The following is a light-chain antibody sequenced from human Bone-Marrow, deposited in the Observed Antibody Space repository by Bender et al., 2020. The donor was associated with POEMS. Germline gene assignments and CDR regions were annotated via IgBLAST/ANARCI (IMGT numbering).Light chain of an antibody. Sequence: QSALTQPRSVSGPPGQSVTISCSGTSGDVGRYNHVSWYQHHPGKAPKLLIYDVNRRPSDVPVRFSGSKSGSTASQTISGLQSDDEGDYYCCSYAGSRAFVLFGGGTKVTVL. CDR1: SGDVGRYNH. V-gene: IGLV2-11*01. J-gene: IGLJ3*02. CDR3: CSYAGSRAFVL. CDR2: DVN.